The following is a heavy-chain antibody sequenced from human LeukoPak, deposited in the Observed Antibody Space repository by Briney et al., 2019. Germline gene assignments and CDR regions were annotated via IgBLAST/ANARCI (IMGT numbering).Heavy chain of an antibody. CDR3: ARSPYCSSTSCQYSSGWPFDY. D-gene: IGHD2-2*01. J-gene: IGHJ4*02. CDR1: GGTFSSYA. Sequence: ASVKVSCKASGGTFSSYAISWVRQAPGQGLEWMGRIIPILGIANYAQKFQGRVTITTDESTSTAYMELSSLRSEDTAVYYCARSPYCSSTSCQYSSGWPFDYWGQGTLVTVSS. V-gene: IGHV1-69*04. CDR2: IIPILGIA.